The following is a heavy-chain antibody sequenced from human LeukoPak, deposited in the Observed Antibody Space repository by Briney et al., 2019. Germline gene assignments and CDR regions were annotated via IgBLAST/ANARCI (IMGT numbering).Heavy chain of an antibody. J-gene: IGHJ6*03. V-gene: IGHV7-4-1*02. Sequence: GASVKVPCKASGYTFTSYAMNWVRQAPGQGLEWMGWINTNTGDPTYAQGFTGRFVFSLDTSVSTAYLQISSLKAEDTAVYYCARERYSSRMGYMDVWGKGTTVTVSS. CDR1: GYTFTSYA. CDR3: ARERYSSRMGYMDV. CDR2: INTNTGDP. D-gene: IGHD6-13*01.